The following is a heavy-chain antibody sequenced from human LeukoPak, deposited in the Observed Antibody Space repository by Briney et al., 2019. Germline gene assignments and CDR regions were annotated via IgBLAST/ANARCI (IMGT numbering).Heavy chain of an antibody. V-gene: IGHV4-59*01. J-gene: IGHJ4*02. CDR3: ARAPNCGGDCYSDY. CDR1: GGSISSYY. Sequence: PSETLSLTCTVSGGSISSYYWSWIRQPPGKGLEWIGSIYYSGSTNYNPSLKSRVTILVDTSKNQFSLKLSSVTAADTAVYYCARAPNCGGDCYSDYWGQGTLVTVSS. D-gene: IGHD2-21*02. CDR2: IYYSGST.